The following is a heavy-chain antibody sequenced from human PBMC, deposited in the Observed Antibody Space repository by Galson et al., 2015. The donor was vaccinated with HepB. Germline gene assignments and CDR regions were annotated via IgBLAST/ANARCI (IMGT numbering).Heavy chain of an antibody. CDR2: IRASGDST. Sequence: SLRLSCAASGFTFSSYAMSWVRQAPGKGLEWVSAIRASGDSTYYADSVKGRFTISRDNSKNTLYLQMNSLRAEDTAVYYCAKEGDYLGDDAFDNWGQGTMVTVSS. CDR3: AKEGDYLGDDAFDN. D-gene: IGHD4-17*01. CDR1: GFTFSSYA. V-gene: IGHV3-23*01. J-gene: IGHJ3*02.